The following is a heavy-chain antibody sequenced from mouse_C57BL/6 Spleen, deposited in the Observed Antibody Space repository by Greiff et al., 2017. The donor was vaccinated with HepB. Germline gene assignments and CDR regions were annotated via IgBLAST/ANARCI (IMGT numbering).Heavy chain of an antibody. D-gene: IGHD1-1*01. V-gene: IGHV1-53*01. CDR2: INPSNGGT. J-gene: IGHJ1*03. CDR3: ARINYGSSYRYFDV. Sequence: QVQLQQPGTELVKPGASVKLSCKASGYTFTSYWMHWVKQRPGQGLEWIGNINPSNGGTNYNEKFKSKATLPVDKSSSTAYMQLSSLTSEDSAVYYCARINYGSSYRYFDVWGTGTTVTVSS. CDR1: GYTFTSYW.